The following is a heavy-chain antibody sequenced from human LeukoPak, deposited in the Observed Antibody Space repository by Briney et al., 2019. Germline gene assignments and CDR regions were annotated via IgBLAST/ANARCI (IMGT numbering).Heavy chain of an antibody. V-gene: IGHV3-7*03. CDR1: GLTFSNYW. D-gene: IGHD3-16*01. J-gene: IGHJ4*02. Sequence: GGSLRLSCAASGLTFSNYWMDWVRQAPGRGLEWVANIKQDGSEKNYVDSVKGRFIISRDNAKNSLYLQMNTLRADDTAVYYCARDGFGTGSNWGQGTLVTVSS. CDR3: ARDGFGTGSN. CDR2: IKQDGSEK.